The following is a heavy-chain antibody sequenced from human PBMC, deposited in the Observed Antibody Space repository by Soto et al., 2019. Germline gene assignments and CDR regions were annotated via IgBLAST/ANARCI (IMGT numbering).Heavy chain of an antibody. V-gene: IGHV3-21*04. CDR1: GFTFSSYS. Sequence: EVQLVESGGGLVKPGGSLRLSCAASGFTFSSYSMNWVRQAPGKGQEWVSSISSSSSYIYYADSVKGRFTISRDNAKNSLYLQMNSLRAEDTAMYYCARTSGYDSYYGMDVWGQGTTVTVSS. CDR2: ISSSSSYI. D-gene: IGHD5-12*01. CDR3: ARTSGYDSYYGMDV. J-gene: IGHJ6*02.